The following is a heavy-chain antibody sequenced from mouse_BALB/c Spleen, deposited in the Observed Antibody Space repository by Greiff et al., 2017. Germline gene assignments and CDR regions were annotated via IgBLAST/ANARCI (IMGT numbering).Heavy chain of an antibody. CDR1: GFSLTSYG. J-gene: IGHJ3*01. CDR2: IWAGGST. Sequence: QVQLKESGPGLVAPSQSLSITCTVSGFSLTSYGVHWVRQPPGKGLEWLGVIWAGGSTNYNSALMSRLSISKDNSKSQVFLKMNSLQTDDTAMYYCARGIYYDYDKFAYWGQGTLVTVSA. D-gene: IGHD2-4*01. V-gene: IGHV2-9*02. CDR3: ARGIYYDYDKFAY.